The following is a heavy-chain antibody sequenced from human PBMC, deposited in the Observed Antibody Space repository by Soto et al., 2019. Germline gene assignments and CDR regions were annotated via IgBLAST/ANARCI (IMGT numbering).Heavy chain of an antibody. CDR2: ISYDGSNK. V-gene: IGHV3-30*18. J-gene: IGHJ6*02. D-gene: IGHD3-16*01. Sequence: PGGSLRLSCAASGFTFSSYGMHWVRQAPGKGLEWVAVISYDGSNKYYADSVKGRFTISRDNSKNTLYLQMNSLRAEDTAVYYCAKDFGFYYYGMDVWGQGTTVTVSS. CDR3: AKDFGFYYYGMDV. CDR1: GFTFSSYG.